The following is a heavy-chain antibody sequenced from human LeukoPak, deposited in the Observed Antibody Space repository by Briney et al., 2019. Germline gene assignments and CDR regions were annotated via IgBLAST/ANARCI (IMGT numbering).Heavy chain of an antibody. CDR1: GYTFTGYY. Sequence: ASVKVSCKASGYTFTGYYMHWVRQAPGQGLEWMGIINPSGGSTSYAQKFQGRVTMSRDTSTSTVYMELSSLRSEDTAVYYCARGPTVTTDFDYWGQGTLVTVSS. V-gene: IGHV1-46*01. J-gene: IGHJ4*02. D-gene: IGHD4-17*01. CDR2: INPSGGST. CDR3: ARGPTVTTDFDY.